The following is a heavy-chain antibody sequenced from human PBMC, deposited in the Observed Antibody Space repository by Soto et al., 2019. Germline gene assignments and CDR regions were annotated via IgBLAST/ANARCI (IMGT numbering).Heavy chain of an antibody. CDR1: GLSSPNYA. V-gene: IGHV3-23*01. Sequence: LWESGGGWVQPGGSLRLSCVASGLSSPNYAMNWVRQAPGKGLEWVSGIGGSGAYTYYSDSVKGRFTISRDNSKNTVYLQMNSLRGEDTAVYYCAKGSSSTQFLNYYFYHMDVWGKGTTVSVSS. CDR3: AKGSSSTQFLNYYFYHMDV. CDR2: IGGSGAYT. D-gene: IGHD2-2*01. J-gene: IGHJ6*03.